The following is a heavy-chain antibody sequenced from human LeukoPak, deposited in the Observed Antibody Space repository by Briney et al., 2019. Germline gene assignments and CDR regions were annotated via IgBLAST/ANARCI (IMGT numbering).Heavy chain of an antibody. CDR3: AGEDY. CDR2: INPNSGGT. CDR1: GGTFSSYA. Sequence: ASVKVSCKASGGTFSSYAISWVRQAPGQGLEWMGWINPNSGGTNYAQKSQGRVTMTRDTSISTAYMELSRLRSDDTAVYYCAGEDYWGQGTLVTVSS. V-gene: IGHV1-2*02. J-gene: IGHJ4*02.